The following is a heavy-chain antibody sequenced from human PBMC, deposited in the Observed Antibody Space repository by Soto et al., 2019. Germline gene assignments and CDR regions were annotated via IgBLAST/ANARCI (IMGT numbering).Heavy chain of an antibody. D-gene: IGHD3-10*01. CDR1: GFTFSSYG. CDR3: AKTGVSGYYYGMDV. J-gene: IGHJ6*02. V-gene: IGHV3-30*18. CDR2: ISYDGSNK. Sequence: LSCAASGFTFSSYGMHWVRQAPGKGLEWVAVISYDGSNKYYADSVKGRFTISRDNSKNTLYLQMNSLRAEDTAVYNCAKTGVSGYYYGMDVWGQGTTVTVSS.